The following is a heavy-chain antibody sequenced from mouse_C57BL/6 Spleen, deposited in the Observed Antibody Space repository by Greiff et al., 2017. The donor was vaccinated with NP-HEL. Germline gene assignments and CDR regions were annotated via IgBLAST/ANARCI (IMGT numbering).Heavy chain of an antibody. CDR2: IDPETGGT. V-gene: IGHV1-15*01. D-gene: IGHD1-1*01. CDR3: ERRTVVATSDY. J-gene: IGHJ2*01. Sequence: VQLQQSGAELVRPGASVTLSCKASGYTFTDYEMHWVKQTPVHGLEWIGAIDPETGGTAYNQKFKGKAILTADKSSSTAYMELRSLTSEDSAVYYCERRTVVATSDYWGQGTTLTVSS. CDR1: GYTFTDYE.